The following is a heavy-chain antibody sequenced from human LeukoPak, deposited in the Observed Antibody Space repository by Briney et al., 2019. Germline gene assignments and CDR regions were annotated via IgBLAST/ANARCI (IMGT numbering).Heavy chain of an antibody. D-gene: IGHD4-17*01. CDR2: ISSSSSYI. J-gene: IGHJ6*02. CDR1: GFTFSSYS. V-gene: IGHV3-21*01. Sequence: PGGSLRLSCAASGFTFSSYSMNWVRQAPGKGLEWVSSISSSSSYIYYADSVKGRFTISRDNAKNSLYLQMNSLRAEDTAVYYCARENGDYDYYYGMDVWCQGTTVTVSS. CDR3: ARENGDYDYYYGMDV.